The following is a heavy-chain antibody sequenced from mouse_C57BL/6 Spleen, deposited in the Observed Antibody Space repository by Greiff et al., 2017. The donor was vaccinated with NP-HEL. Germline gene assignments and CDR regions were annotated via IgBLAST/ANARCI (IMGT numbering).Heavy chain of an antibody. CDR2: INPNNGGT. D-gene: IGHD2-3*01. V-gene: IGHV1-26*01. CDR1: GYTFTDYY. CDR3: ARGDGYYEGYARDY. Sequence: EVQLQQSGPELVKPGASVKISCKASGYTFTDYYMNWVKQSHGKSLEWIGDINPNNGGTSYNQKFKGKATLTVDKSSSTAYMELRSLTSEDSAVYYCARGDGYYEGYARDYWGQGTSVTVSS. J-gene: IGHJ4*01.